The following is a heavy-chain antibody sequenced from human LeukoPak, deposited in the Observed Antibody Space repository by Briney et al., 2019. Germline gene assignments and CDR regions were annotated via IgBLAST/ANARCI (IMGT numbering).Heavy chain of an antibody. D-gene: IGHD2-2*01. CDR3: ASIVVVPADAYYYYYYYMDV. Sequence: SETLSLTCTVSGGSISSYYWSWIRQPPGKGLEWIGYIYYSGSTNYNPSLKSRVTIPVDTSKNQFSLKLSSVTAADTAVYYCASIVVVPADAYYYYYYYMDVWGKGTTVTVSS. CDR1: GGSISSYY. CDR2: IYYSGST. J-gene: IGHJ6*03. V-gene: IGHV4-59*01.